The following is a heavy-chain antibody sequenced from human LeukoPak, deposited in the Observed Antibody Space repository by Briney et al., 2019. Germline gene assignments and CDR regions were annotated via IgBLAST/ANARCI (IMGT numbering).Heavy chain of an antibody. V-gene: IGHV1-2*02. CDR3: ARDPPPMVRGVELDY. CDR2: INPNTGAT. J-gene: IGHJ4*02. Sequence: ASVKVSCKASGYTFTAYYLHWVRQAPGQGLEWMGWINPNTGATNYAQKLQGRVTMTRDTSISTAYMELIRLTSDDTAVYYCARDPPPMVRGVELDYWGQGTLVTASS. CDR1: GYTFTAYY. D-gene: IGHD3-10*01.